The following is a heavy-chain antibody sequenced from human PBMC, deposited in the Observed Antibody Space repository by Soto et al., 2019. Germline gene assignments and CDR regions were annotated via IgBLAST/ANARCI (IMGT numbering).Heavy chain of an antibody. CDR1: GGSISSGDYY. V-gene: IGHV4-30-4*01. CDR3: ARGQLLLLTRNWFDP. CDR2: IYYSGST. D-gene: IGHD2-2*01. Sequence: PSETLSLTCTVSGGSISSGDYYWSWIRQPPGKGLEWIGYIYYSGSTYYNPSLKSRVTISVDTSKNQFSLKLSSVTAADTAVYYCARGQLLLLTRNWFDPWGQGTLVTVSS. J-gene: IGHJ5*02.